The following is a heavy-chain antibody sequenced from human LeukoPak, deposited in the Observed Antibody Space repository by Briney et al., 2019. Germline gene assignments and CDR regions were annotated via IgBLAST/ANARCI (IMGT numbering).Heavy chain of an antibody. D-gene: IGHD3-3*01. CDR1: GGTFSSYA. CDR2: IIPIFGTA. CDR3: AWRRFLEWLPDY. J-gene: IGHJ4*02. Sequence: SVKVPCKASGGTFSSYAISWVRQAPGQGLEWMGGIIPIFGTANYAQKFQGRVTITADESTSTAYMELSSLRSEDTAVYYCAWRRFLEWLPDYWGQGTLVTVSS. V-gene: IGHV1-69*01.